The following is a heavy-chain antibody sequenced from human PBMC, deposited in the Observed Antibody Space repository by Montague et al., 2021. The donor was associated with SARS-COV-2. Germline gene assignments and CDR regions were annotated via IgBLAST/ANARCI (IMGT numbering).Heavy chain of an antibody. D-gene: IGHD3-16*02. J-gene: IGHJ3*02. Sequence: SLRLSCAASGFTFSNYDMYLVRQAPGTGPEWTSYISTSVYTTSYAGSVKGRFTISRDNGKNSLYLQLNSLRVEDTAVYYCTRDYRSIVGDGLDIWGQGTKVTVSS. CDR1: GFTFSNYD. V-gene: IGHV3-48*03. CDR3: TRDYRSIVGDGLDI. CDR2: ISTSVYTT.